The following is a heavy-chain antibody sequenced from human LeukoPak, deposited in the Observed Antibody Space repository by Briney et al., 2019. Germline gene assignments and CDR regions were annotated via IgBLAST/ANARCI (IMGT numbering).Heavy chain of an antibody. CDR3: ARYLLNGDLDY. CDR2: IYSGGST. Sequence: GGSLRPSCAASGFTVSSNYMSWVRQAPGKGLEWVSVIYSGGSTYYADSVKGRFTISRDNSKNTLYLQMNSLRAEDTAVYYCARYLLNGDLDYWGQGTLVTVSS. CDR1: GFTVSSNY. V-gene: IGHV3-53*01. J-gene: IGHJ4*02. D-gene: IGHD4-17*01.